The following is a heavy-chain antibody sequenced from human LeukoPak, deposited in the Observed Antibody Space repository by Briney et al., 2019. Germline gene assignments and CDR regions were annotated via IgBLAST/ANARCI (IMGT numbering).Heavy chain of an antibody. J-gene: IGHJ4*02. D-gene: IGHD1-1*01. CDR2: VYYSGRT. CDR3: ARAPLNNWNDMYYFDY. Sequence: SETLSLTCTVFGDSVSRSDSYWDWIRQPPGKALEWIGTVYYSGRTYYSPSLESRVTISVDTSKNQFSLKLSSVTAADTAVYYCARAPLNNWNDMYYFDYWGQGTLVTVSS. V-gene: IGHV4-39*07. CDR1: GDSVSRSDSY.